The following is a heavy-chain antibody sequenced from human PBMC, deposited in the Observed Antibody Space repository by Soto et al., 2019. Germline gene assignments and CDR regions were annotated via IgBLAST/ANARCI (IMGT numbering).Heavy chain of an antibody. CDR2: IYYSGRT. Sequence: SETLSLTCIVSGESISSSSYYWGWIRQPPGKGLEWIGSIYYSGRTYYNPSFKSRVTISIDTSKNQFSLKLSSVTATDTAVYYCARQRTTVVTQAYFDHWGQGALVTVYS. D-gene: IGHD2-21*02. J-gene: IGHJ4*02. CDR3: ARQRTTVVTQAYFDH. V-gene: IGHV4-39*01. CDR1: GESISSSSYY.